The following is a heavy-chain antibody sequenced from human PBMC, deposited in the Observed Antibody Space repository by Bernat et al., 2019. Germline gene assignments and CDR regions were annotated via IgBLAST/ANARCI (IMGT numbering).Heavy chain of an antibody. D-gene: IGHD3-3*01. J-gene: IGHJ5*02. Sequence: QVQLQQWGAGLLKPSETLSLTCAVYGGSFSGYYWSWIRQPPGKGLEWIGEINHSGSTNYNPSLKSRVTISVDTSKNQFSLKLSSVTAADTAVYYCAREHYDFWRGYLNWFDPWGQGTLVTVSS. CDR1: GGSFSGYY. CDR3: AREHYDFWRGYLNWFDP. CDR2: INHSGST. V-gene: IGHV4-34*01.